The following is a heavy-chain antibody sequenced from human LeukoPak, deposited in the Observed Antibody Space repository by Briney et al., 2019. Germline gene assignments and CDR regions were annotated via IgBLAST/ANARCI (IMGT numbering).Heavy chain of an antibody. CDR3: ARDTIETYQFDP. D-gene: IGHD5-24*01. J-gene: IGHJ5*02. Sequence: TSETLSLTCTVSGGSISTYYWSWIRQPAGKGLEWIGRIYSSGSTNYNPSLKSRVTMSVNTSENQFSLKLSSVTAADTAVYYCARDTIETYQFDPWGQGTLVTVSS. CDR1: GGSISTYY. V-gene: IGHV4-4*07. CDR2: IYSSGST.